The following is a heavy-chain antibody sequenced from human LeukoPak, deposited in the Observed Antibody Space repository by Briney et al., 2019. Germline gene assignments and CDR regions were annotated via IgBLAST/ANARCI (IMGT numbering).Heavy chain of an antibody. CDR2: INHSGST. Sequence: SGTLSLTCAVYGGSFSGYYWSWIRQPPGKGLEWIGEINHSGSTNYNPSLKSRVTISVDTSKNQFSLKLSSVTAADTAVYYCARGRVRGDSSGYYYVPRRDAFDIWGQGTMVTVSS. J-gene: IGHJ3*02. V-gene: IGHV4-34*01. CDR3: ARGRVRGDSSGYYYVPRRDAFDI. D-gene: IGHD3-22*01. CDR1: GGSFSGYY.